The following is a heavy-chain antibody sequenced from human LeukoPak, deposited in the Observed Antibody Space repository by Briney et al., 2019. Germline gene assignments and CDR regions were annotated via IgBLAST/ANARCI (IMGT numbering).Heavy chain of an antibody. CDR3: ARDGLTYYDFWSGYYN. V-gene: IGHV3-21*01. D-gene: IGHD3-3*01. J-gene: IGHJ4*02. CDR1: GFTFSSYS. CDR2: ISGDSIHI. Sequence: PGGSLRLSCAAAGFTFSSYSMNWVRQAPGRGLEWGSSISGDSIHIYYADSVRGRFTISRDNAKCSLFLQMNRLRAEDTAVYYCARDGLTYYDFWSGYYNWGQGTLVTVSS.